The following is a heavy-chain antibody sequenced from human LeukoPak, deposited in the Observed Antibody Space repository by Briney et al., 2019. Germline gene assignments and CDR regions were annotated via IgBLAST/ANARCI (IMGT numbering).Heavy chain of an antibody. D-gene: IGHD4-17*01. Sequence: GGSLRLSCTASGLTFSNYAMTWVRQAPGKGLEWVSSITGRGRGTYYADSVKGRFSVSRDNSQNTVFLHMNSLRADDTALYYCSKDPNGDYVGAFDMWGPGTMVTVSS. J-gene: IGHJ3*02. CDR2: ITGRGRGT. CDR1: GLTFSNYA. V-gene: IGHV3-23*01. CDR3: SKDPNGDYVGAFDM.